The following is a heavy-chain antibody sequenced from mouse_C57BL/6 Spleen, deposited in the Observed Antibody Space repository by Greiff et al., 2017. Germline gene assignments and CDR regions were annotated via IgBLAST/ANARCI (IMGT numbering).Heavy chain of an antibody. CDR1: GYTFTSYW. CDR2: IYPGSGST. CDR3: ARSGIYYDRVYAMDY. V-gene: IGHV1-55*01. D-gene: IGHD2-4*01. J-gene: IGHJ4*01. Sequence: QVQLQQPGAELVKPGASVKMSCKASGYTFTSYWITWVKQRPGQGLEWIGDIYPGSGSTNYNEKFKSKATLTVDTSSSTAYMQLSSLTSEDSAVYYCARSGIYYDRVYAMDYWGQGTSVTVSS.